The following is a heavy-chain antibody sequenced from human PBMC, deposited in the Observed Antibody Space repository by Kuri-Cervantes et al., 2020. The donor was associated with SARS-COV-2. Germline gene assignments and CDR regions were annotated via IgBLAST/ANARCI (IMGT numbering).Heavy chain of an antibody. Sequence: GESLKISCAASGFTFSSYSMNWVRQAPGKGLEWVSSISSSSSYIYYADSVKGRFTISRDNAKNSLYLQMNSLRAEDTAVYYWARGAVPAAIGYYDCWSGQGYYYYMDVWGKGTTVTVSS. J-gene: IGHJ6*03. CDR2: ISSSSSYI. CDR3: ARGAVPAAIGYYDCWSGQGYYYYMDV. D-gene: IGHD3-3*01. V-gene: IGHV3-21*01. CDR1: GFTFSSYS.